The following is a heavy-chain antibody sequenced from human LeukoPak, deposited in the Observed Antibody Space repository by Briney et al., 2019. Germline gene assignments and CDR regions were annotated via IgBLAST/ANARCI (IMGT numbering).Heavy chain of an antibody. D-gene: IGHD3-9*01. CDR2: ISSRSSTI. CDR1: GFTFSSYS. CDR3: ARGAEDILTGYYYYYYYGMDV. J-gene: IGHJ6*02. Sequence: PGGSLRLSCAASGFTFSSYSMNWVRQAPGKGLEWVSYISSRSSTIYYADSVKGRFTISRDNAKNSLYLQMNSLRAEDTAVYYCARGAEDILTGYYYYYYYGMDVWGQGTTVTVSS. V-gene: IGHV3-48*04.